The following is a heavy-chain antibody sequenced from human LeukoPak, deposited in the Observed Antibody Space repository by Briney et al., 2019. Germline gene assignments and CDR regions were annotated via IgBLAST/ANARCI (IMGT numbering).Heavy chain of an antibody. V-gene: IGHV1-46*01. D-gene: IGHD3-10*01. CDR1: GYTFTSSY. CDR3: ARDLSETNYYYGSGSYSYFDY. J-gene: IGHJ4*02. Sequence: ASVKVSCKASGYTFTSSYLHLVRHPPGQGVEWMGITNPSDGSTSYAQKFEGRVTMTRDMSTSTVYMELSSLRSEDTAVYYCARDLSETNYYYGSGSYSYFDYWGQGTLVTVSS. CDR2: TNPSDGST.